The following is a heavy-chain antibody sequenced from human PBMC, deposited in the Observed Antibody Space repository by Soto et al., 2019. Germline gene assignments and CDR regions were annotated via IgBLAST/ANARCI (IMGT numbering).Heavy chain of an antibody. Sequence: SETLSLTCTVSGGSIISGDYYWIWIRQPPGKGLEWIGYIYYSGSTYYNPSLKSRVTISVDTSKNQFSLKLSSVTAADTAVYYCARDSSSSMSPFDYWGQGTLVTVSS. CDR1: GGSIISGDYY. J-gene: IGHJ4*02. CDR2: IYYSGST. CDR3: ARDSSSSMSPFDY. D-gene: IGHD6-6*01. V-gene: IGHV4-30-4*01.